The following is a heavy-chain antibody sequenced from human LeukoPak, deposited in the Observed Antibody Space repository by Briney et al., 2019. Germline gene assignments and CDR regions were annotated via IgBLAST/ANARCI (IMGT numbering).Heavy chain of an antibody. CDR1: GFIFNNYA. Sequence: GGSLRLSCAGSGFIFNNYAMHWVRQPPGKGLEWVSGISWNSGSIDYADSVKGRFTISRDNAKNSLYLQMNSLRVEDTAFYYRAKDNRRHYTSGPNPDSLHWGQGALVTVSS. J-gene: IGHJ4*02. V-gene: IGHV3-9*01. D-gene: IGHD6-19*01. CDR3: AKDNRRHYTSGPNPDSLH. CDR2: ISWNSGSI.